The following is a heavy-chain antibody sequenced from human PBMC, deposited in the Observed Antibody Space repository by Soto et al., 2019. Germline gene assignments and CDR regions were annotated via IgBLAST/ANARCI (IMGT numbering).Heavy chain of an antibody. CDR2: IYYSGST. V-gene: IGHV4-59*08. J-gene: IGHJ5*02. CDR1: GGSISSYY. D-gene: IGHD3-10*01. CDR3: ARHGYGWITNPFTP. Sequence: SETLSLTCTVSGGSISSYYWSWIRQPPGKGLEWIGYIYYSGSTNYNPSLKSRVTISVDTSKNQFSLKLSSVTAADTAVYYCARHGYGWITNPFTPGGQGTLVT.